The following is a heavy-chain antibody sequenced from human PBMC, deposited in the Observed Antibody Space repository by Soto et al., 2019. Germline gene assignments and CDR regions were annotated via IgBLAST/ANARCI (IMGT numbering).Heavy chain of an antibody. CDR1: GGSVSSGNYY. J-gene: IGHJ4*02. V-gene: IGHV4-61*03. D-gene: IGHD3-22*01. CDR3: ARLYYYDSSGPY. Sequence: PSETLSLTCTVSGGSVSSGNYYWSWIRQPPGKGLEWIGFIYYTGSTTYSPSFQGHVTISADKSISTAYLQWSSLKASDTAMYYCARLYYYDSSGPYWGQGTLVTVSS. CDR2: IYYTGST.